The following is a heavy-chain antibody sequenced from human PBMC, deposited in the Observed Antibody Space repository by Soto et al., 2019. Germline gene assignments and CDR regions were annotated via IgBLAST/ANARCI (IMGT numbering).Heavy chain of an antibody. J-gene: IGHJ6*03. D-gene: IGHD4-17*01. CDR3: ARLNYGDYYYYYYMDV. V-gene: IGHV4-39*01. Sequence: PSETLSLTCTVSGGSISSSSYYWGWIRQPPGKGLEWIGSIYYSGSTYYNPSLKSRFTISVDTSKNQFSLKLSSVTAADTAVYYCARLNYGDYYYYYYMDVWGKGTTVTVSS. CDR2: IYYSGST. CDR1: GGSISSSSYY.